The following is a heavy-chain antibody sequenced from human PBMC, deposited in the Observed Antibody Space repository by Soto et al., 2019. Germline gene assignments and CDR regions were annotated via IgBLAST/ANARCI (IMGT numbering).Heavy chain of an antibody. CDR2: IRNDGSEK. J-gene: IGHJ6*02. V-gene: IGHV3-7*04. Sequence: PGGSLRLSCAASGLSFSGYWMSWVRQAPGEGLEWVANIRNDGSEKNYVASVKGRFTISRDNAKNSLFLQMNSLRAEDTAVYYCVGGSYYYGMDVWGQGTTVTVSS. CDR1: GLSFSGYW. CDR3: VGGSYYYGMDV.